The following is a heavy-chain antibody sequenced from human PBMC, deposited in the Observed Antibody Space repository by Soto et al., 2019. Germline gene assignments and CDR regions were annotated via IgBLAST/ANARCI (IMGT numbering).Heavy chain of an antibody. D-gene: IGHD7-27*01. CDR2: IIPIFGTA. Sequence: ASVKVSCKASGGTFSSYAISWVRQAPGQGLEWMGGIIPIFGTANYAQKFQGRVTITADESTSTAYMELSSLRSEDTAVYYCARDRLGRLGNYYYGMDVWGQGTTVTVSS. J-gene: IGHJ6*02. CDR1: GGTFSSYA. CDR3: ARDRLGRLGNYYYGMDV. V-gene: IGHV1-69*13.